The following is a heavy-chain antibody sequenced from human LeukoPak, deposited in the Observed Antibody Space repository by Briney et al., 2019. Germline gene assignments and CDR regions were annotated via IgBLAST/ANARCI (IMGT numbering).Heavy chain of an antibody. Sequence: GASVKVSCKASGYTFIRYYMHWVRQAPGQGLEWMGIINPSGGNTSYAQKFQGRVTMTRDTSTSTVYMELSRLGSEDTAVYYCARGGYGDRIDYWGQGALVTVSS. CDR3: ARGGYGDRIDY. CDR1: GYTFIRYY. D-gene: IGHD4-17*01. V-gene: IGHV1-46*01. J-gene: IGHJ4*02. CDR2: INPSGGNT.